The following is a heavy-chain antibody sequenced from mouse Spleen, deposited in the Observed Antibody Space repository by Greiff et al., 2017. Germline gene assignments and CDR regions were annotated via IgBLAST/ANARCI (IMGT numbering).Heavy chain of an antibody. CDR3: ARMGGNYVTSWFAY. V-gene: IGHV2-2*02. Sequence: VKLMESGPGLVQPSQSLSITCTVSGFSLTSYGVHWVRQSPGKGLEWLGVIWSGGSTDYNAAFISRLSISKDNSKSQVFFKMNSLQANDTAIYYCARMGGNYVTSWFAYWGQGTLVTVSA. D-gene: IGHD2-1*01. J-gene: IGHJ3*01. CDR1: GFSLTSYG. CDR2: IWSGGST.